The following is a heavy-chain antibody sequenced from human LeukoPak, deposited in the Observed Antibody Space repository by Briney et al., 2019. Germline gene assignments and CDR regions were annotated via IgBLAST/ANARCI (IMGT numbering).Heavy chain of an antibody. CDR1: GGSISSSSYY. CDR3: ARAPTIFGVVTMNWFDP. J-gene: IGHJ5*02. D-gene: IGHD3-3*01. CDR2: IYYSGST. Sequence: SETLSLTCTVSGGSISSSSYYWGWIRQPPGKGLEWIGSIYYSGSTYYNPSLKSRVTISVDTSKNQFSLKLSSVTAADTAVYYCARAPTIFGVVTMNWFDPWGQGTLVTVSS. V-gene: IGHV4-39*07.